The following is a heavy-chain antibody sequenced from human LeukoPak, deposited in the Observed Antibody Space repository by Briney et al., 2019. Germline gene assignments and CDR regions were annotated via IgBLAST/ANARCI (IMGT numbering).Heavy chain of an antibody. CDR3: ARVYYSRSYDYWYFDL. CDR1: GGSFSGYY. V-gene: IGHV4-59*01. D-gene: IGHD6-13*01. J-gene: IGHJ2*01. CDR2: IYYSGNT. Sequence: PSETLSLTCAVYGGSFSGYYWSWIRQPPGKGLEWIGYIYYSGNTNYNPSLKSRVTISVDTSKNQFSLKLRSVTAADTAVYYCARVYYSRSYDYWYFDLWGRGTLVTVSS.